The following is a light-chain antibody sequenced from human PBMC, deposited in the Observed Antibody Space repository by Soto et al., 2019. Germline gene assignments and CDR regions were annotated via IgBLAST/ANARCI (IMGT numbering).Light chain of an antibody. CDR2: DVS. Sequence: QSALTQPRSVSGSPGQSVTISCTGTSSDVGGYNYVSWYQQHPGKAPKLMIYDVSKRPSGVPDRFSGSKSGNTASLTISGLQAEDEADYYCCSYAGSYLGVFGTGTKLT. CDR1: SSDVGGYNY. J-gene: IGLJ1*01. V-gene: IGLV2-11*01. CDR3: CSYAGSYLGV.